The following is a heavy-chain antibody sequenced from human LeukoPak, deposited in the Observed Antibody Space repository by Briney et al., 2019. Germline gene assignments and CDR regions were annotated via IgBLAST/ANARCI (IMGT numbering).Heavy chain of an antibody. D-gene: IGHD5-18*01. Sequence: PGGSLRLSCAASGFTFSSYSMNWVRQAPGKGLEWVSYISSSSSTIYYADSVKGRFTISRDNAKNSLYLQMNSLRAEDTAVYYCARDRGKGPHTAGTQKDLDYWGQGTLVTVSS. CDR2: ISSSSSTI. CDR3: ARDRGKGPHTAGTQKDLDY. V-gene: IGHV3-48*04. CDR1: GFTFSSYS. J-gene: IGHJ4*02.